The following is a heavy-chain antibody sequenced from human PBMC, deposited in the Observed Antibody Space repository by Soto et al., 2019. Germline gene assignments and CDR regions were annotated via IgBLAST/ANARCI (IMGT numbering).Heavy chain of an antibody. V-gene: IGHV4-59*11. Sequence: SETLSLTCTVSGGSINNHYWSWIRQPPGKGLEWIGYIYYSGSTNYNPSLKSRVTISVDTSKNQFSLKLSSVTAADTAVYYCAGTPRRYNWFDPWGQGTLVTVSS. CDR2: IYYSGST. CDR3: AGTPRRYNWFDP. CDR1: GGSINNHY. J-gene: IGHJ5*02.